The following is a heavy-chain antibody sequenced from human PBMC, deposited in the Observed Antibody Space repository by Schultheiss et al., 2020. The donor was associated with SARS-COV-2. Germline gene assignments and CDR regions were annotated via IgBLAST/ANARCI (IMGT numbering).Heavy chain of an antibody. V-gene: IGHV3-15*01. CDR3: TTAGFGSGYDFSSEFDY. D-gene: IGHD5-12*01. CDR2: IKSKTDGGTT. CDR1: GFTFSNAW. J-gene: IGHJ4*02. Sequence: GGSLRLSCAASGFTFSNAWMSWVRQAPGKGLEWVGRIKSKTDGGTTDYAAPVKGRFTISRDDSKNTLYLQMNSLKTEDTAVYYCTTAGFGSGYDFSSEFDYWCQGTLVTVSS.